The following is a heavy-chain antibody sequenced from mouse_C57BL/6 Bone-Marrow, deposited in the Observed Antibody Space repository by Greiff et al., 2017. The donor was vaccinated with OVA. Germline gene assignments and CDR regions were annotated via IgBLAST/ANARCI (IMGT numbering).Heavy chain of an antibody. Sequence: VQLQQSGAELVKPGASVKLSCTASGFNIKDYYMHWVKQRPEQGLEWIGRIDPEDGETKYAPKFQGKATITADTSFNTAYLQHSSLTADDTAVYYCARGFSYYSSSFYWYFDVWGTGTTVTVSS. J-gene: IGHJ1*03. CDR3: ARGFSYYSSSFYWYFDV. D-gene: IGHD1-1*01. V-gene: IGHV14-2*01. CDR2: IDPEDGET. CDR1: GFNIKDYY.